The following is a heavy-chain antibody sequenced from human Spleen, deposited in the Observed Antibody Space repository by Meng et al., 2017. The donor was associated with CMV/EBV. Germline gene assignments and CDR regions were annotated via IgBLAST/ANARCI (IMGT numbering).Heavy chain of an antibody. CDR2: INPSGGNT. J-gene: IGHJ6*02. V-gene: IGHV1-46*01. CDR3: ARDLGSSAPYYGMDV. Sequence: ASVKVSCKASGYTFTGYYMHWVRQAPGQGLEWMGIINPSGGNTSYAQKFQGKVTMTRDTSTSTVYMDLSSLRSEDTAVYYCARDLGSSAPYYGMDVWGQGTTVTVSS. CDR1: GYTFTGYY. D-gene: IGHD6-6*01.